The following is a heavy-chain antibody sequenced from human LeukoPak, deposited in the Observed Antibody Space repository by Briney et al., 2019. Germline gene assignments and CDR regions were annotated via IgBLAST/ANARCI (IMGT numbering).Heavy chain of an antibody. CDR2: INSGGGNT. V-gene: IGHV3-23*01. J-gene: IGHJ4*02. CDR3: AKNLGSGWYFPFDY. Sequence: GGSLRLSCAASGLTFSTYAMSWVRQAPGRGLEWVSAINSGGGNTYYADSVKGRFTISRDNAKNSLYLQMDSLSAEDTAFYYCAKNLGSGWYFPFDYWGQGTLVTVSS. CDR1: GLTFSTYA. D-gene: IGHD6-19*01.